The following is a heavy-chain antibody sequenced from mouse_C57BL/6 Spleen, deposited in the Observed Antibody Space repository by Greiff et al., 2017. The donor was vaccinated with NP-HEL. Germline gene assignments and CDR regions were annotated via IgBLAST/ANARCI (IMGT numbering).Heavy chain of an antibody. V-gene: IGHV1-69*01. CDR1: GYTFTSYW. D-gene: IGHD4-1*01. CDR3: ARSGGDYYFDY. J-gene: IGHJ2*01. Sequence: QVQLQQSGAELVMPGASVKLSCKASGYTFTSYWMHWVKQRPGQGLEWIGEIDPSDSYTNYNQKFKGKSTLTVDKSSSTAYMQLSSLTSEDSAVYYRARSGGDYYFDYWGQGTTLTVSS. CDR2: IDPSDSYT.